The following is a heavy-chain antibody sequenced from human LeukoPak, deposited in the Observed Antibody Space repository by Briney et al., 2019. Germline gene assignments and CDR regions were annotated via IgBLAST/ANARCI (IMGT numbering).Heavy chain of an antibody. CDR2: IYYSGST. D-gene: IGHD2-15*01. Sequence: SETLSLTCTVSGGSISSGDYYWSWLRQPPGKGLEWIGYIYYSGSTYYNPSLKSRVTISVDTSKNQFSLKLSSVTAADTAVYYCARDRGYCSGGSCYYYGMDVWGQGTTVTVSS. CDR1: GGSISSGDYY. V-gene: IGHV4-30-4*01. CDR3: ARDRGYCSGGSCYYYGMDV. J-gene: IGHJ6*02.